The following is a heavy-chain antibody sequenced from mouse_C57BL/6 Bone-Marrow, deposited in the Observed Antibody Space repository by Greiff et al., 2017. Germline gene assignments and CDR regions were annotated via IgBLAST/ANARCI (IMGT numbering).Heavy chain of an antibody. J-gene: IGHJ4*01. CDR3: TPQDYAMDY. CDR2: IDPETGGT. D-gene: IGHD3-2*02. V-gene: IGHV1-15*01. CDR1: GYTFTDYE. Sequence: VKLMESGAELVRPGASVTLSCKASGYTFTDYEMHWVKQTPVHGLEWLGAIDPETGGTAYNQKFKGKAILTADKSSSTAYMALRSLTSEDSAVYYCTPQDYAMDYWGQGTSVTVSS.